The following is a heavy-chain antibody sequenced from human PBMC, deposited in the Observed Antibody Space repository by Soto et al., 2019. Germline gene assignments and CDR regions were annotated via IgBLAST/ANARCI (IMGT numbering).Heavy chain of an antibody. CDR1: GYTFTAFH. V-gene: IGHV1-2*02. CDR2: INPDSGDS. D-gene: IGHD4-17*01. Sequence: VQLVQSGAEVRKPGASVKVSCKASGYTFTAFHMHWVRQAPGQGLEWMGWINPDSGDSEYGQKFQGRVTLTKDTSITTAYMELSRLTSDDTAIYYCARVRYGDFSYQYWGQGTAVSVPS. J-gene: IGHJ4*02. CDR3: ARVRYGDFSYQY.